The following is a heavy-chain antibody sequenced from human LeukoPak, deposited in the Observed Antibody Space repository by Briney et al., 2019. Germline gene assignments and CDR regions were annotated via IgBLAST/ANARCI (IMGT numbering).Heavy chain of an antibody. CDR2: VDHSGNT. D-gene: IGHD6-13*01. J-gene: IGHJ4*02. CDR3: VRELERAAAGTGYYFDY. Sequence: PSETLSLTCAVYGGSFSGYYWSWIRQPPGKGLEWIGEVDHSGNTNHNPSLKSRGTISVDTSKNQFSLKLTSVTAADTAVYYCVRELERAAAGTGYYFDYWGQGTLVTVSS. CDR1: GGSFSGYY. V-gene: IGHV4-34*01.